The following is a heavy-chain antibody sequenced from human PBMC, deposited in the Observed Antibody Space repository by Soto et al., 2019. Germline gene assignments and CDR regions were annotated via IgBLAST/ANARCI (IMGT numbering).Heavy chain of an antibody. CDR3: ARLPRDCNKTSCYYADH. Sequence: GESLKISCRGAGYDFNTNWFGWGRQLPGRGVEWVGIMYHGDSDTRLHPSLQGHVTLSADATVSTAFLQWRTLKTSDSGMYFCARLPRDCNKTSCYYADHWGQGTSVTVSS. J-gene: IGHJ4*02. V-gene: IGHV5-51*01. D-gene: IGHD3-22*01. CDR1: GYDFNTNW. CDR2: MYHGDSDT.